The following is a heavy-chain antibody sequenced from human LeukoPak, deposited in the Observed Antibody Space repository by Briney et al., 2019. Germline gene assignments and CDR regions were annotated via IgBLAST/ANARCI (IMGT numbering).Heavy chain of an antibody. V-gene: IGHV1-2*02. CDR3: ARDGRVVPAANWLDP. Sequence: GASVKVSCKASGFTFTGYYMHWVRQAPGQGLEWMGWINPNSGGTNYAQKFQGRVTMTRDTSISTAYMELSRLRSDDTAVYYCARDGRVVPAANWLDPWGEGTLVTVSS. CDR2: INPNSGGT. J-gene: IGHJ5*02. CDR1: GFTFTGYY. D-gene: IGHD2-2*01.